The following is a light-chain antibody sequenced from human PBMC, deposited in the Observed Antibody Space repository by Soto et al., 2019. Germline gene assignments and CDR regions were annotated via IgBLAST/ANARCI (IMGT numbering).Light chain of an antibody. CDR2: GAS. CDR3: QQYGSSPIFT. Sequence: DIVLTQSPGTLYLSPGERATLSCRASQSVSSSYLAWYQHKPGQPPRLLIYGASGRATGIPDRFSGSGSGTHFTLTISILEPEDFSVYYCQQYGSSPIFTFGPGTKVDIK. J-gene: IGKJ3*01. V-gene: IGKV3-20*01. CDR1: QSVSSSY.